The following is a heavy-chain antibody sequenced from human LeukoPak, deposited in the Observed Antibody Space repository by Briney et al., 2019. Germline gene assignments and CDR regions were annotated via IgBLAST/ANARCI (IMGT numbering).Heavy chain of an antibody. V-gene: IGHV3-21*01. CDR1: GFTFSSYS. CDR2: ISSTSSYI. J-gene: IGHJ4*02. Sequence: PGGSLRLSYAASGFTFSSYSMNWVRQAPGKGPEWVSSISSTSSYIYYADSVKGRFTMSRDNAKNSLYLQMNSLRAEDTAVYYCARVGTVITFPPDYWGQGTLVTVSS. CDR3: ARVGTVITFPPDY. D-gene: IGHD3-16*01.